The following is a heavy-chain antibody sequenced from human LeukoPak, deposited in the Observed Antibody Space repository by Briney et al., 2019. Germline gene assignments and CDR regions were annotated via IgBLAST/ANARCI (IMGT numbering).Heavy chain of an antibody. J-gene: IGHJ4*02. CDR2: IYTSGST. D-gene: IGHD3-22*01. Sequence: PSETLSLTCTVSGGSISSYYWSWIRQPAGKGPEWIGRIYTSGSTNYNPSLKSRVTMSVDTSKNQFSLKLSSVTAADTAVYYCARDAPLYYYDSSGYYFDYWGQGTLVTVSS. CDR1: GGSISSYY. V-gene: IGHV4-4*07. CDR3: ARDAPLYYYDSSGYYFDY.